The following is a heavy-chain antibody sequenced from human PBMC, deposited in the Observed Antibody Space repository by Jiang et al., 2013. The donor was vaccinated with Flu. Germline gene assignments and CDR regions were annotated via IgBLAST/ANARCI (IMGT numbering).Heavy chain of an antibody. D-gene: IGHD2-21*02. V-gene: IGHV4-59*08. Sequence: GSGLVKPSETPSLTCTVSSGSISSHYWSWIRQPPGKGLEWIGYIHNSGTTNYNPSLKSRVTISIDTSTNQFSLKLISVTAPDTAVYYCARSYCGGDCYSMFGYSYYGMDVWGQGTTVTVSS. CDR2: IHNSGTT. CDR1: SGSISSHY. CDR3: ARSYCGGDCYSMFGYSYYGMDV. J-gene: IGHJ6*02.